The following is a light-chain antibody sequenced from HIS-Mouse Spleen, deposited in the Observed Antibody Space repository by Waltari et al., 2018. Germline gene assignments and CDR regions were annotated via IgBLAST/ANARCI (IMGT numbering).Light chain of an antibody. V-gene: IGLV3-10*01. Sequence: SYELTQPPSVSVSPGQTARITCSVDALPQHSAYWYQQKSGQAPVLVIYEDSKRTSGIPERFSGSSSGTMATLTISGAQVEDEADYYCYSTDSSGNHRVFGGGTKLTVL. CDR2: EDS. CDR3: YSTDSSGNHRV. CDR1: ALPQHS. J-gene: IGLJ2*01.